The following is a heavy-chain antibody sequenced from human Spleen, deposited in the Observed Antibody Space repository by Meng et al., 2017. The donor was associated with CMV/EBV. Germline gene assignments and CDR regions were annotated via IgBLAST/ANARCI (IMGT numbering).Heavy chain of an antibody. Sequence: SETLSLTCTVSGYSISSGYYWGWIRQPPGKWLEWIGTIYHSGSTYYNPSLKSRVTISVDTSKNQFSLKLSSLTAADTAVYHCARLDVVVVPPDPAKYNGMDVWGQGTTVTVSS. CDR3: ARLDVVVVPPDPAKYNGMDV. CDR2: IYHSGST. V-gene: IGHV4-38-2*02. D-gene: IGHD2-2*01. J-gene: IGHJ6*02. CDR1: GYSISSGYY.